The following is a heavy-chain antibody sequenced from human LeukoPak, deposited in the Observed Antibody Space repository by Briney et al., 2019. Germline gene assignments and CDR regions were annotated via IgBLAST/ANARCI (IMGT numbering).Heavy chain of an antibody. V-gene: IGHV3-48*01. D-gene: IGHD6-19*01. Sequence: GGSLRLSCAASGFTFSSYAMNWVRQAPGKGLEWVSYITSSSSTIYYADSVKGRFTISRDNAKNSLFLQMNSLRAEDTAVYYCARDVLPVAADYWGQGTLVTVSS. CDR3: ARDVLPVAADY. CDR1: GFTFSSYA. J-gene: IGHJ4*02. CDR2: ITSSSSTI.